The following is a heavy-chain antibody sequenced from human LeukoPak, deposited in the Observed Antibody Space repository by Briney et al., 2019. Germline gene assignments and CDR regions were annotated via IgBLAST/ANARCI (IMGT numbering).Heavy chain of an antibody. CDR2: ISSSSSTI. D-gene: IGHD3-22*01. CDR1: GFTFSSYS. V-gene: IGHV3-48*01. J-gene: IGHJ4*02. Sequence: PGGSLRLSCAASGFTFSSYSMNWVRQAPGKGLEWVSYISSSSSTIYYADSVKGRFTISRDNAKSSLYLQMNSLRAEDTAVYYCARNANYYDSSGDFDYWGQGTLVTVSS. CDR3: ARNANYYDSSGDFDY.